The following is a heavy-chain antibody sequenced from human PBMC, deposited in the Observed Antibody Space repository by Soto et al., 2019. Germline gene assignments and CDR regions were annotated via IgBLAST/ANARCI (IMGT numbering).Heavy chain of an antibody. CDR1: GGSITNSGYY. CDR2: IFYSGST. Sequence: PSETLSLTCTVSGGSITNSGYYWGWVRQPPGKGLEWIGSIFYSGSTHYKPSLQSRVTLSGDTSKNQFSLKLSSVTAADTAVYYCARTPDSSGYYFDYWGQGTLVTVSS. V-gene: IGHV4-39*01. J-gene: IGHJ4*02. D-gene: IGHD3-22*01. CDR3: ARTPDSSGYYFDY.